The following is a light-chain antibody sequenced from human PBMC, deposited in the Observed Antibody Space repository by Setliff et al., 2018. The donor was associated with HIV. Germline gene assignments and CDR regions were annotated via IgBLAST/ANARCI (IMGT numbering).Light chain of an antibody. Sequence: QSVLTQPASVSGSPGQSITISCTGTSSDVGGYNYVSWYQQHPGKAPKLMTYEVSNRPSGVSNRFSGSKSGNTASLTISGLQAEDEADYYCSSYTSSSTLEVFGTGTKGTVL. CDR1: SSDVGGYNY. CDR2: EVS. J-gene: IGLJ1*01. CDR3: SSYTSSSTLEV. V-gene: IGLV2-14*01.